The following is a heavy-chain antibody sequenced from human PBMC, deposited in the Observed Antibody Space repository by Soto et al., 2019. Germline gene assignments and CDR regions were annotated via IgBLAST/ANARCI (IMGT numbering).Heavy chain of an antibody. Sequence: ASVKVSCKASGYTFTTYYMYWVRQAPGQGLELMGIINPSGGSTSFAQKFQGRVTMTRDTSTSTVYMDLISLTSEDTAVYYCARDVGMASRPYLDYWGQGTLVTVSS. D-gene: IGHD6-6*01. J-gene: IGHJ4*02. CDR3: ARDVGMASRPYLDY. CDR2: INPSGGST. CDR1: GYTFTTYY. V-gene: IGHV1-46*01.